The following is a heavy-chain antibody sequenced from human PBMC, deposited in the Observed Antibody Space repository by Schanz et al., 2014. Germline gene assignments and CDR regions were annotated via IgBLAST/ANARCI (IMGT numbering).Heavy chain of an antibody. Sequence: EVQLAESGGGLVQPGGSLRLSCAASGFTFSTSAMSWVRQVPGKGLEWVSAILGLASTTYYADSVKGRFTISRDNSKNVLYLQMNSLRAEDTAVYYCTRDVRLDRRGNWFDPWGQGTLVTVSS. V-gene: IGHV3-23*04. CDR3: TRDVRLDRRGNWFDP. J-gene: IGHJ5*02. CDR2: ILGLASTT. D-gene: IGHD1-1*01. CDR1: GFTFSTSA.